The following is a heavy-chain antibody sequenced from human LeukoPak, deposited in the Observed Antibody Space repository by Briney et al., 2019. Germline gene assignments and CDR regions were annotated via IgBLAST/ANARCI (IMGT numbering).Heavy chain of an antibody. CDR3: ARSPRRAFGGVIVYGMDV. Sequence: PSETLSLTCTVSGGSISSGDYYWSWLRQPPGKGLEWIGYIYYSGSTYYNPSLKSRVTISVDTSKNQFPLKLSSVTAADTAVYYCARSPRRAFGGVIVYGMDVWGQGTTVTVSS. CDR1: GGSISSGDYY. V-gene: IGHV4-30-4*01. D-gene: IGHD3-16*02. J-gene: IGHJ6*02. CDR2: IYYSGST.